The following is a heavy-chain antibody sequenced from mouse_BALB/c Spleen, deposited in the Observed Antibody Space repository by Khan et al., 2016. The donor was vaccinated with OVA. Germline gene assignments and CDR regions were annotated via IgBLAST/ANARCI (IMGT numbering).Heavy chain of an antibody. CDR2: ISDGGSYT. CDR3: ARGYYGDPFAY. J-gene: IGHJ3*01. CDR1: GFTFSDYY. V-gene: IGHV5-4*02. Sequence: EVELVESGGGLVKPGGSLKLSCVASGFTFSDYYMYWVRQTPEKRLEWVATISDGGSYTYYTDSVKGRFTISRDDVKNNLYLQMSSLKSEDTAMYYCARGYYGDPFAYWGQGTLVTVSA. D-gene: IGHD2-13*01.